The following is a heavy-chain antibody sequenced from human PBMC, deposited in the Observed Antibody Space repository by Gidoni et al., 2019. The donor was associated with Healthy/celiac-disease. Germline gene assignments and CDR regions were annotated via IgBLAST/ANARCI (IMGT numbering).Heavy chain of an antibody. CDR1: GFTFSSYA. CDR2: ISYDGSNK. Sequence: QVQLVESGGGVVQPGRSLRLSCAASGFTFSSYAMHWVRQAPGKGLEWVAVISYDGSNKYYADSVKGRFTISRDNSKNTLYLQMNSLRAEDTAVYYCARGALKWELRTGFACWGQGTLVTVSS. V-gene: IGHV3-30*04. D-gene: IGHD1-26*01. J-gene: IGHJ4*02. CDR3: ARGALKWELRTGFAC.